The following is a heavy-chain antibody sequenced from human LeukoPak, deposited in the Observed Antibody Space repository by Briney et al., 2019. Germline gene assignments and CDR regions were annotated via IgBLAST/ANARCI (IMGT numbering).Heavy chain of an antibody. CDR3: AREFTYSFDSSCYSLGLDH. Sequence: GASVKASCKASGYTFISNYIHWVRQAPGQGLEWMGIINPAGGSTSYAQKFQGRVTMTRDTSTSTVFMELSSLTSEDTAVYYCAREFTYSFDSSCYSLGLDHWGQGTLVTVSS. J-gene: IGHJ5*02. CDR2: INPAGGST. D-gene: IGHD3-22*01. V-gene: IGHV1-46*01. CDR1: GYTFISNY.